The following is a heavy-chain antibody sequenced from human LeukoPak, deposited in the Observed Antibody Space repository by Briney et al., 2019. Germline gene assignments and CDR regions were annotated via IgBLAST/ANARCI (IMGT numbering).Heavy chain of an antibody. CDR1: GYTFTSYD. CDR2: MNPNSGNT. V-gene: IGHV1-8*01. CDR3: ATPPGAAGTHWYFDL. Sequence: ASVKVSCKASGYTFTSYDINWVRQATGQGLEWMGWMNPNSGNTGYAQKFQGRVTMTEDTSTDTAYMELSSLRSEDTAVYYCATPPGAAGTHWYFDLWGRGTLVTVSS. J-gene: IGHJ2*01. D-gene: IGHD6-13*01.